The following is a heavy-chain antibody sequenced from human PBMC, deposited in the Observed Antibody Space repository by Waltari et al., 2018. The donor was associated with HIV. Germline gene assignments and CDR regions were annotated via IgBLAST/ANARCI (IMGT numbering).Heavy chain of an antibody. CDR1: GYSFTSYD. CDR3: ARGGSTHTHFAY. Sequence: QVQLVQSGAEVTKPGASVKVSCKASGYSFTSYDINWVRQATGQGLEWMGRRTPSSGNTGSAQKFQGRVTMSRNTSGSTVYMELSTLTSDDTAIYFCARGGSTHTHFAYWGQGTLVTVSS. CDR2: RTPSSGNT. D-gene: IGHD1-26*01. V-gene: IGHV1-8*01. J-gene: IGHJ4*02.